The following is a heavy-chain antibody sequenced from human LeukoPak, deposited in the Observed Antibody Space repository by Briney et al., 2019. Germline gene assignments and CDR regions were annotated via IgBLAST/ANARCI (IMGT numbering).Heavy chain of an antibody. Sequence: SETLSLTCTVSGGSISSYYWSWIRQPPGKGLEYIGYIYYSGSTNYNPSLKSRVTISVDTSKNQFSLKLSSVTAADMSVYYCARLVRTYYYDSSGYYWDYWGQGTLVTVSS. CDR2: IYYSGST. CDR3: ARLVRTYYYDSSGYYWDY. J-gene: IGHJ4*02. D-gene: IGHD3-22*01. CDR1: GGSISSYY. V-gene: IGHV4-59*08.